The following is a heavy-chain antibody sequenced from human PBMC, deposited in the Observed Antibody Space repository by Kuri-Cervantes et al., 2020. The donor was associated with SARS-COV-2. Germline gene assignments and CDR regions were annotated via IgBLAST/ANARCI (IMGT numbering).Heavy chain of an antibody. D-gene: IGHD1-7*01. V-gene: IGHV4-38-2*02. J-gene: IGHJ4*02. CDR2: IYHSGST. CDR3: ARALTGTLEPYFDY. CDR1: GYSISSGYY. Sequence: SETLSLTCTVSGYSISSGYYWGWIRQPPGKGLEWIGSIYHSGSTYYNPSLKSRVTISVDTSKNQFSLKLSSVTAADTAVYYCARALTGTLEPYFDYWGQGTLVTVSS.